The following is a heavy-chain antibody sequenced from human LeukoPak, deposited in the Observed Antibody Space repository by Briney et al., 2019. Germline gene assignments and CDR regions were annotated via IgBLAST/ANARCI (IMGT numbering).Heavy chain of an antibody. CDR2: IDPNSGGT. Sequence: ASVKVSCRTSGYTFTAHYIHWVRQAPGQGLEWMGWIDPNSGGTNYAQKFQGSVTMTGDTSINTAFMELSRLTSDDTATYYCARGRGTTMVRGVITHYFDTWGRGSLVTVSS. CDR1: GYTFTAHY. J-gene: IGHJ2*01. V-gene: IGHV1-2*02. D-gene: IGHD3-10*01. CDR3: ARGRGTTMVRGVITHYFDT.